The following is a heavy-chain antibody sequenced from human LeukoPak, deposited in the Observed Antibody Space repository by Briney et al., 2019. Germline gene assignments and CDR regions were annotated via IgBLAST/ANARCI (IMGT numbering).Heavy chain of an antibody. CDR1: GGTFSSYA. CDR2: IIPIFGTA. Sequence: ASVKVSCKASGGTFSSYAISWVRQAPGQGLEWMGGIIPIFGTANYAQKFQGRVTITADKSTSTAYMELSSLRSEDTAVYYCARSPGYSGYDHNWFDHWGQGTLVTVSS. CDR3: ARSPGYSGYDHNWFDH. J-gene: IGHJ5*02. V-gene: IGHV1-69*06. D-gene: IGHD5-12*01.